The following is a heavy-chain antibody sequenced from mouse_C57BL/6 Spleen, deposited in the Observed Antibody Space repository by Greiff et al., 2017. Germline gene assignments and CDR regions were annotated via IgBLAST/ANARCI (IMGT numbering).Heavy chain of an antibody. CDR1: GFTFTDYY. Sequence: EVHLVESGGGLVQPGGSLSLSCAASGFTFTDYYMSWVRQPPGKALEWLGFIRNKANGYTTEYSASVKGRFTISRDNSQSILYLQMHALSAEDSATYYCARSLYDGYYDYYAMDYWGQGTSVTVSS. CDR3: ARSLYDGYYDYYAMDY. J-gene: IGHJ4*01. V-gene: IGHV7-3*01. D-gene: IGHD2-3*01. CDR2: IRNKANGYTT.